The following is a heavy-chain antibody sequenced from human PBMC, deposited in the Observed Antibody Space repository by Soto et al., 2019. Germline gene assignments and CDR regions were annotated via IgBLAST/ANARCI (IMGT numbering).Heavy chain of an antibody. CDR2: IIPIFGTA. Sequence: QVQLVQSGAEVKKPGSSVKVSCKASGGTFSSYAISWVRQAPGQRLEWMGGIIPIFGTANYAQKFQGRVTITADESTSTAYMELSSLRSEDTAVYYCARMVLLWFGEPKLGMDVWGQGTTVTVSS. CDR1: GGTFSSYA. D-gene: IGHD3-10*01. CDR3: ARMVLLWFGEPKLGMDV. J-gene: IGHJ6*02. V-gene: IGHV1-69*01.